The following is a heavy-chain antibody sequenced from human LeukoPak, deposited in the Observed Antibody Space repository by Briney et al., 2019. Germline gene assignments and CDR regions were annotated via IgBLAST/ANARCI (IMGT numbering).Heavy chain of an antibody. CDR2: ISYSGTT. J-gene: IGHJ3*02. V-gene: IGHV4-31*02. CDR3: ARAAWRGSNSRDAFDI. Sequence: LRLSCAASGFTVSRNYMSWVRQHPGKGLEWIGYISYSGTTYYSPSLQSRITISLDTSKNQFSLELSSVTAADTAVYYCARAAWRGSNSRDAFDIWGLGTVVTVSS. D-gene: IGHD4-23*01. CDR1: GFTVSRNY.